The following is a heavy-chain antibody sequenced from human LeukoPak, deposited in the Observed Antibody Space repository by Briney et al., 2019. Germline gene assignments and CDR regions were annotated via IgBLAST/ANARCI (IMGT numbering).Heavy chain of an antibody. CDR1: GFTFKGYG. CDR2: IWYDGSNK. J-gene: IGHJ4*02. Sequence: PGGSLRLSCVASGFTFKGYGMHWVRQAPGKGLEWVTIIWYDGSNKYYADFVKGRFTTSRDNSKNTLYLQMNSLRADDTAVYYCARVSGYSGTWYVDYWGQGTLVTVSS. V-gene: IGHV3-33*01. CDR3: ARVSGYSGTWYVDY. D-gene: IGHD6-13*01.